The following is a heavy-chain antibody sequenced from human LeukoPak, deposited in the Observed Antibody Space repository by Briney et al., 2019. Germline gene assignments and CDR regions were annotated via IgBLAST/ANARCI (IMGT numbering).Heavy chain of an antibody. J-gene: IGHJ4*02. CDR1: GFTFSSYE. V-gene: IGHV3-48*03. Sequence: GGSLRLSCAASGFTFSSYEMNWVRQAPGKGLEWVSYISSSGSTIYYADSVKGRFTISRDSYKNTLFLQMGNLRAEDMALYYCARVGMTSGSGCDHWGQGTLVTVSS. CDR2: ISSSGSTI. D-gene: IGHD6-19*01. CDR3: ARVGMTSGSGCDH.